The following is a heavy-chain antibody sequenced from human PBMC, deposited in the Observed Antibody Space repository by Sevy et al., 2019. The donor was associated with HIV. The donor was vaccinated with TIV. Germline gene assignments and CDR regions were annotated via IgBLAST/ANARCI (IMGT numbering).Heavy chain of an antibody. Sequence: GGSLRLSCAASGFTFSSYGMHWVRQAPGKGLEWVAVISYDGSNKYYADSVKGRFTISRDNSKNQLYLEMNSLRAEATAVYYCAKGYSSSWEGVFDYWGQGTLVTVSS. CDR3: AKGYSSSWEGVFDY. V-gene: IGHV3-30*18. CDR2: ISYDGSNK. CDR1: GFTFSSYG. D-gene: IGHD6-13*01. J-gene: IGHJ4*02.